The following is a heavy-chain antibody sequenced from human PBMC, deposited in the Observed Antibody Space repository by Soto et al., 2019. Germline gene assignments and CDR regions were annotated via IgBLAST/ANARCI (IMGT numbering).Heavy chain of an antibody. CDR3: ARDPLWGTAMVLWYFDL. D-gene: IGHD5-18*01. Sequence: GSLRLSCAASGFTFSSYAMHWVRQAPGKELEWVAVISYDGSNKYYADSVKGRFTISRDNSKNTLYLQMNSLRAEDTAVYYCARDPLWGTAMVLWYFDLWGRGTLVTVSS. J-gene: IGHJ2*01. CDR2: ISYDGSNK. V-gene: IGHV3-30-3*01. CDR1: GFTFSSYA.